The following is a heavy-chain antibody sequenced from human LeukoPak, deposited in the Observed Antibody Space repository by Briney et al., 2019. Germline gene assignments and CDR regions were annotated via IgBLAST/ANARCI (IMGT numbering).Heavy chain of an antibody. CDR2: IGGRCGHT. V-gene: IGHV3-23*01. CDR3: AKGGYWEERGY. J-gene: IGHJ4*02. Sequence: GGSLRLSRAASGFTFNNYAMSWVRHAPGRGLEWVSAIGGRCGHTYYADSAKGRYTISRDNSQNTLYLQMNSLRAEDTRVYYCAKGGYWEERGYWGEGALVAVSS. CDR1: GFTFNNYA. D-gene: IGHD5-12*01.